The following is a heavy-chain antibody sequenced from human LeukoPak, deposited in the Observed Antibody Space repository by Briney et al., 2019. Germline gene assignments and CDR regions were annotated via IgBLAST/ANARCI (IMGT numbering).Heavy chain of an antibody. CDR1: GYTFTGYY. J-gene: IGHJ6*02. CDR2: INPNSGGT. D-gene: IGHD5-12*01. Sequence: ASVKVSCKASGYTFTGYYMHWVRQAPGQGLEWMGWINPNSGGTNYAQKFQGRVTMTRDTSISTAYMELSRLRSDDTAVYYCARDGSSGYVYYYYGMDVWGQGTTVTVSS. V-gene: IGHV1-2*02. CDR3: ARDGSSGYVYYYYGMDV.